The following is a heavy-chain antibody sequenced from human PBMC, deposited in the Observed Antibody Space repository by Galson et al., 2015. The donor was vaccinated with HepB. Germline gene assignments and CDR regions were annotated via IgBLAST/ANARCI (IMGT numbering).Heavy chain of an antibody. CDR3: AREGSSGYFGY. V-gene: IGHV1-8*01. J-gene: IGHJ4*02. D-gene: IGHD3-22*01. CDR1: GYTFTNHD. CDR2: MNPDSGNT. Sequence: QSGAEVKKPGTSVKVSCKASGYTFTNHDINWVRQATGQGLEWMGWMNPDSGNTGYAQRLQGRVTMTTDTSASTAYMELRSLRSDDTAVYYCAREGSSGYFGYWGQGTLVTVSS.